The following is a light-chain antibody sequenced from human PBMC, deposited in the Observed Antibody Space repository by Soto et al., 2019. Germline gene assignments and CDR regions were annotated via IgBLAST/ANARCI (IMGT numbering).Light chain of an antibody. V-gene: IGLV2-11*01. CDR1: RGDVGGYNF. Sequence: QSALTQPRSVYGSPGQSVTISCTGTRGDVGGYNFVSWYQQHPGKVPTLVIFDVSHRPSGVPDRFSGSKSGNTASLPISGLQSEYEADYYCCSYGGSYTWVFGGGTKLTVL. CDR2: DVS. CDR3: CSYGGSYTWV. J-gene: IGLJ2*01.